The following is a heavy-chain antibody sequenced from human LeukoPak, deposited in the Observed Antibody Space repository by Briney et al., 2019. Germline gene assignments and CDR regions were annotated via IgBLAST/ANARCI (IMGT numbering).Heavy chain of an antibody. J-gene: IGHJ4*02. CDR3: AKDCFGDGYNFCY. CDR2: ISGSGSGT. D-gene: IGHD5-24*01. Sequence: GGSLRLSCAASGXTFSNYAMSWVRQAPGKGLEWVSTISGSGSGTYFADSVKGRFTISRNNSKNTLYLQMNNLRAEDTAVYYCAKDCFGDGYNFCYWGQGTLVTVSS. CDR1: GXTFSNYA. V-gene: IGHV3-23*01.